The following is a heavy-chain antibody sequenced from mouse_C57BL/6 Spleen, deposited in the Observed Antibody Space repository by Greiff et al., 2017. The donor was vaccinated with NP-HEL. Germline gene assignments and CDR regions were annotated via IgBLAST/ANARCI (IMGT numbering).Heavy chain of an antibody. CDR1: GYAFTNYL. D-gene: IGHD2-3*01. V-gene: IGHV1-54*01. J-gene: IGHJ3*01. CDR2: INPGSGGT. Sequence: VQLQQSGAELVRPGTSVKVSCKASGYAFTNYLIEWVKQRPGQGLEWIGVINPGSGGTNYNEKFKGKATLTADKSSSTAYMQLSSLTSEDSAVYFCARGDGKGWFAYWGQGTLVTVSA. CDR3: ARGDGKGWFAY.